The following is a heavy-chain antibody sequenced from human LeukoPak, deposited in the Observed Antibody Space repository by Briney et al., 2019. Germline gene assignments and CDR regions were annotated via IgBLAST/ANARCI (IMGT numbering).Heavy chain of an antibody. CDR1: GYTFTGYY. CDR2: INPNSGGT. D-gene: IGHD1-26*01. Sequence: ASVKVSCKASGYTFTGYYMHWVRQAPGQGLEWMGRINPNSGGTNYARKFQGRVTMTRDTSISTAYMELSRLRSDDTAVYYCARHAPGSYYFDYWGQGTLVTVSS. J-gene: IGHJ4*02. CDR3: ARHAPGSYYFDY. V-gene: IGHV1-2*06.